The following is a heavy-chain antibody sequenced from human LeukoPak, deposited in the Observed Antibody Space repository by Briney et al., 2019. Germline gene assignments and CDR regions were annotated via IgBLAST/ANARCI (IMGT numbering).Heavy chain of an antibody. V-gene: IGHV4-4*07. J-gene: IGHJ5*02. Sequence: SETLSLTCTVSGGSISSYYWSWIRQPAGKGLEWIGRIYTSGSTNYNPSLKSRVTMSVDTSKNQFSLKLSSVTAVDTAVYYCARRSMVRGVIRGFDPWGQGTLVTVSS. CDR1: GGSISSYY. CDR3: ARRSMVRGVIRGFDP. CDR2: IYTSGST. D-gene: IGHD3-10*01.